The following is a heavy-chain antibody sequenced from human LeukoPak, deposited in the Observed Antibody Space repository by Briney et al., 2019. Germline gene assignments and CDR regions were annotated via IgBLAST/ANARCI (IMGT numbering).Heavy chain of an antibody. CDR1: GFTFSSYS. CDR3: ASEETRPLWFGESIGPW. D-gene: IGHD3-10*01. Sequence: GGSLRLSCAASGFTFSSYSMNWVRQAPGKGLEWVSSISSSSSYIYYADSVKGRFTISRDNAKNSLYLQMNSLRAEDTAVYYCASEETRPLWFGESIGPWWGQGTLVTVSS. V-gene: IGHV3-21*01. CDR2: ISSSSSYI. J-gene: IGHJ4*02.